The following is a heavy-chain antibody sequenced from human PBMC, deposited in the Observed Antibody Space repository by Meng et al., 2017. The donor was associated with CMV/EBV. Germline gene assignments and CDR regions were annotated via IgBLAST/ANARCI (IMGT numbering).Heavy chain of an antibody. J-gene: IGHJ4*02. CDR2: IYSGGST. CDR3: ARRGVTTKEFDY. V-gene: IGHV3-53*01. Sequence: GGSLRLSCAASGFTVSSNYMSWVRQAPGKGLEWVSVIYSGGSTYYADSVKGRFTISKDNSKNTLYLQMNSLSAEDTAVYYCARRGVTTKEFDYWGQGTLVTVSS. CDR1: GFTVSSNY. D-gene: IGHD4-17*01.